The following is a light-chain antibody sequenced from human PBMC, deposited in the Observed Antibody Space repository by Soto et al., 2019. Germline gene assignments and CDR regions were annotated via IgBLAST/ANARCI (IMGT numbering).Light chain of an antibody. V-gene: IGLV2-14*03. CDR2: DVS. CDR3: SSYSSSNSYV. J-gene: IGLJ1*01. Sequence: QSALTQPASVSGSPGQSITISCTGTSSDVGGYNYVSWFQQHPGEAPKLMIYDVSHRSSGVSDRFSGSKSGNTASLTISGLQAEDEADYYCSSYSSSNSYVFGTGTKLTVL. CDR1: SSDVGGYNY.